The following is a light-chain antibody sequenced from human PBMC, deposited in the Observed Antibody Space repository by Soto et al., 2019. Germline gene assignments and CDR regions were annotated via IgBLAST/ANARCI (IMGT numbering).Light chain of an antibody. CDR1: QSVSSY. CDR3: QQYGGSPIT. J-gene: IGKJ5*01. V-gene: IGKV3-11*01. Sequence: EIVLTQSPATLSLSPWERATPSCRASQSVSSYLAWYQQKPGQAPRLLIYDASNRATGIPARFSGSGSGTDFTLTISSLQPDDFALYYCQQYGGSPITFGQGTRLEIK. CDR2: DAS.